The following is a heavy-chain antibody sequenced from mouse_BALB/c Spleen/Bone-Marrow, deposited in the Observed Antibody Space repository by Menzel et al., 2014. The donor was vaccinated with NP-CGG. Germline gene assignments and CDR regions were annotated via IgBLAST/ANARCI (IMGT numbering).Heavy chain of an antibody. J-gene: IGHJ2*01. V-gene: IGHV4-1*02. Sequence: EVKLVESGGGLVQPGGSLKLSWAASGFDFSRYWMSWVRQAPGKGLEWIGEINPDSRTINYSPSLKDKFIISRDNAKNTLYLHLNKVRSEDTALYYCARPDYYGYLNYWGQGTTLTVSS. CDR2: INPDSRTI. CDR1: GFDFSRYW. CDR3: ARPDYYGYLNY. D-gene: IGHD1-1*01.